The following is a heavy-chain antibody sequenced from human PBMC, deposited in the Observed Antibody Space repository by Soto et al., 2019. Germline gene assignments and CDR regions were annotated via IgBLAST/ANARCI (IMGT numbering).Heavy chain of an antibody. CDR1: GFALSSFD. J-gene: IGHJ4*02. V-gene: IGHV3-33*01. CDR2: IWYDGSNK. D-gene: IGHD3-10*01. CDR3: ARDALVRGGHPPDF. Sequence: QVQLAESGGGVVQSGRSLRLSCAASGFALSSFDMHWVRQAPGKGLEWVAVIWYDGSNKYYADSVKGRFTISRDNSKNTLYLQMNSLRVEDTAVYYCARDALVRGGHPPDFWGQGTLVTVSS.